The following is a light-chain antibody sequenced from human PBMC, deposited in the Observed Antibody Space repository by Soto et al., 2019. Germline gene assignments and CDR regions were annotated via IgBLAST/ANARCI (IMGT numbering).Light chain of an antibody. J-gene: IGKJ3*01. Sequence: DIPMTQSPSSLSASIGDRVTITCRASQAISNFVAWYQQKPGKIPRFLIYGASTLHSGVPSRFSGSGSGTDFTLTISSLQPEDVATYYCQKYNSAPFTFGPGTRVDLK. CDR1: QAISNF. V-gene: IGKV1-27*01. CDR2: GAS. CDR3: QKYNSAPFT.